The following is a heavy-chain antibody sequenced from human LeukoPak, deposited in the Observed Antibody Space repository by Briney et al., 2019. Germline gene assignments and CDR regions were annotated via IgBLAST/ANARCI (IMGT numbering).Heavy chain of an antibody. CDR2: IYYSGST. CDR1: GGSISSSSYY. J-gene: IGHJ3*02. V-gene: IGHV4-39*07. Sequence: SETQCLTCTVSGGSISSSSYYWGWIRQPPGKGLEGIGSIYYSGSTYYNPSLKSRVTISVDTSKNQFSLKLSSVTAADTAVYYCAGDTRGDADAFDIWGQGTMVTVSS. CDR3: AGDTRGDADAFDI. D-gene: IGHD3-16*01.